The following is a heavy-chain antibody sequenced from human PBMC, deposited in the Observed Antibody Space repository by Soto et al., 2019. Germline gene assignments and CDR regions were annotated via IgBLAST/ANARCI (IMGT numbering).Heavy chain of an antibody. J-gene: IGHJ4*02. CDR1: VFTFDTYA. Sequence: WWSLRLSCSASVFTFDTYALNWFRQAPGKGLEWVSAIGSSGSTYYADSVKGRFTISRDTPKKTLYLQMNSLRVEDTAKYYCAKGFRSLEWFSLAPFDYWGQGALVTVSS. V-gene: IGHV3-23*01. D-gene: IGHD3-3*01. CDR2: IGSSGST. CDR3: AKGFRSLEWFSLAPFDY.